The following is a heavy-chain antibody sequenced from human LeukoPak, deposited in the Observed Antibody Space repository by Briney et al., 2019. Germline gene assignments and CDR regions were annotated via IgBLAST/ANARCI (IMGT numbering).Heavy chain of an antibody. D-gene: IGHD6-6*01. CDR2: INAYSANT. V-gene: IGHV1-18*01. CDR1: GYTFNNHD. J-gene: IGHJ6*03. Sequence: ASVKVSCQASGYTFNNHDINGVRQAPGRGLEWMGWINAYSANTNSAQEFQDRVIMTTDTSTSTAYMELRSLRSDDTAVYYCAREGGIARPPYLYYYIDVWGKGTTVTVSS. CDR3: AREGGIARPPYLYYYIDV.